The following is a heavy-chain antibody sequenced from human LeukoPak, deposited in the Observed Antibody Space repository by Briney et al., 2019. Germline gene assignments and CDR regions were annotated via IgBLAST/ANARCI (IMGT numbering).Heavy chain of an antibody. CDR1: GYSFTSYW. J-gene: IGHJ4*02. CDR3: TRRVAGSWTFDS. V-gene: IGHV5-51*01. Sequence: GESLKISCKGSGYSFTSYWIGWVRQMPGKGLECMGIIYPGDADTRHSPSFQGQVTISADKSSSTAYLQWSSLKASDTAMYYCTRRVAGSWTFDSWGQGTLVTVSS. D-gene: IGHD6-19*01. CDR2: IYPGDADT.